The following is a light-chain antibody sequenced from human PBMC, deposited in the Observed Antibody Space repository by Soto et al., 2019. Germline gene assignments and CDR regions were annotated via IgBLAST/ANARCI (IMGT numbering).Light chain of an antibody. CDR3: ATWDDSLNGHVV. CDR1: RSNIGSNT. J-gene: IGLJ2*01. V-gene: IGLV1-44*01. Sequence: QSVLSQPPSASGTPGQRVTISCSGSRSNIGSNTVNWYRQLPGTAPKLLMYSNNQRPSGVSDLFSGSKSGTSASLAVRGLQSEDEADYYCATWDDSLNGHVVFGGGTKLTVL. CDR2: SNN.